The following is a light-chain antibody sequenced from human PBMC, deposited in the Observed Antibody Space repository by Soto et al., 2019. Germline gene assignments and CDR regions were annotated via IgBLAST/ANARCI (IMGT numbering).Light chain of an antibody. V-gene: IGKV3-20*01. CDR1: QTVGRNY. Sequence: EIVLTQSPGSLSLFPGERATLSCRASQTVGRNYLAWFQQKPGQAPRLLIYDASTRATGIPDKFGGSGSVTDFTLTISRLEPEDFAVYYCQQYVNSPITFGQGTRLEIK. CDR2: DAS. J-gene: IGKJ5*01. CDR3: QQYVNSPIT.